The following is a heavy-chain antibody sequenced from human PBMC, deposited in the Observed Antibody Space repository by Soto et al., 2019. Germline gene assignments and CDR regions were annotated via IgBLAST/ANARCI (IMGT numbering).Heavy chain of an antibody. Sequence: SETLSLTCTVSGGSISSGDYYGSWIRQPPGKGLERIGYTYYSGSTYYNPSLKNQVTISVDTSKNQFSLKLSSVTAADTAVYYCARGPLKGINWFDPWGQGTLVTVPQ. D-gene: IGHD2-15*01. V-gene: IGHV4-30-4*01. CDR3: ARGPLKGINWFDP. CDR1: GGSISSGDYY. J-gene: IGHJ5*02. CDR2: TYYSGST.